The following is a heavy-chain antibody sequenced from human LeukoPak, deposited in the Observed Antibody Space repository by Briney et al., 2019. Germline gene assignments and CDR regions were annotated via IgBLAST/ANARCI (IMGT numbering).Heavy chain of an antibody. CDR2: MNPNSGNT. J-gene: IGHJ4*02. V-gene: IGHV1-8*01. Sequence: ASVTVSCKASGYTFTSYDINWVRQAPGQGLEWMGWMNPNSGNTDYAQKFQGRIIVSRNTSISTAYMALSSLTSEDTAIYYCARIAAAGNSRLNYWGQGTLVTVAS. D-gene: IGHD6-13*01. CDR1: GYTFTSYD. CDR3: ARIAAAGNSRLNY.